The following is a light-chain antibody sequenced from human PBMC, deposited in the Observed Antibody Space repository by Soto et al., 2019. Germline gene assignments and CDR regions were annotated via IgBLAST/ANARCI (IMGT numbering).Light chain of an antibody. J-gene: IGKJ3*01. CDR1: QRISTSS. Sequence: EIVLTQSPGTLSLSPGERATLSCRPSQRISTSSLAWYQQKPGQAPRLLVIRSITRATGIPDRFSGSESGPDFTLTITRLEPEDSAVYYCQHYGISPWGFTFGPGTKVEIK. V-gene: IGKV3-20*01. CDR3: QHYGISPWGFT. CDR2: RSI.